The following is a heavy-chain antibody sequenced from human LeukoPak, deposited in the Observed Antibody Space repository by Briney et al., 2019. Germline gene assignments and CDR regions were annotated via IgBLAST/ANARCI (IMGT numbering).Heavy chain of an antibody. J-gene: IGHJ2*01. CDR3: AKEITYCSRTSCYVYWYFDL. CDR2: IRYDGSNK. Sequence: GGSLRLSCAASGFTFSSYGMHWVRQAPGKGLEWVAFIRYDGSNKYYADSVKGRFTISRDNSKNTLYLQMNSLRAEDTAVYYCAKEITYCSRTSCYVYWYFDLWGRGTLVTVSS. V-gene: IGHV3-30*02. D-gene: IGHD2-2*01. CDR1: GFTFSSYG.